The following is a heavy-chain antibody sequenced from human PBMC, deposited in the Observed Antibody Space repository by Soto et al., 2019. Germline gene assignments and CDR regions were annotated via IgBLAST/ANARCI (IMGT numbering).Heavy chain of an antibody. V-gene: IGHV3-21*01. D-gene: IGHD3-16*01. Sequence: GGSLRLSCAASGFTFSSYSMNWVRQAPGKGLEWVSSISSSSSYIYYADSVKGRFTISRDNAKNSLYLQMNSLRAEDTAVYYCAREIRLKDFDYWGQGTLVTSPQ. CDR1: GFTFSSYS. J-gene: IGHJ4*02. CDR3: AREIRLKDFDY. CDR2: ISSSSSYI.